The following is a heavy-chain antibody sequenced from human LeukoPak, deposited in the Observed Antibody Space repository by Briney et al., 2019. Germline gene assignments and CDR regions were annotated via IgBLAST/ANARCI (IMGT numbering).Heavy chain of an antibody. D-gene: IGHD3-10*01. J-gene: IGHJ4*02. CDR2: IYYSGST. CDR3: ATSYGSGTPVLDY. CDR1: GGSISSYY. Sequence: SETLSLTCTVSGGSISSYYWSWIRQPPGKGLEWIGYIYYSGSTNYNPSLKSRVTISVDTSKNQFSLKLSSVTAADTAVYYCATSYGSGTPVLDYWCQGTLVTVSS. V-gene: IGHV4-59*01.